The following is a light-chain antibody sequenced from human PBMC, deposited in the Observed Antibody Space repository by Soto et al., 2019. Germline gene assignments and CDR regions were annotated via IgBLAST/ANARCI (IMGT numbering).Light chain of an antibody. CDR2: AAS. Sequence: DIQMTQSASSLSASVGDRFSMTCRASQSISSYLNWYQQKPGKAPKLLIYAASSLQSGVPSRFSGSGSGTDFTLTISSLQPEDFATYYCQQSYSTWTFGQGTKVDIK. CDR1: QSISSY. V-gene: IGKV1-39*01. J-gene: IGKJ1*01. CDR3: QQSYSTWT.